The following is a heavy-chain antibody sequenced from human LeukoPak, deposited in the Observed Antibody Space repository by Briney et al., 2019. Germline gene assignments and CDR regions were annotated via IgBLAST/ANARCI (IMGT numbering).Heavy chain of an antibody. CDR1: GFTFDDYA. Sequence: GGSLRLSCAASGFTFDDYAMHWVRQAPGKGLEWVSGISWNSGSIGYADSVKGRFTISRDNAKNSLYLQMNSLRAEDTALYYCAKGITLSFDYGPYYWGQGTLVTVSS. V-gene: IGHV3-9*01. J-gene: IGHJ4*02. D-gene: IGHD4-17*01. CDR2: ISWNSGSI. CDR3: AKGITLSFDYGPYY.